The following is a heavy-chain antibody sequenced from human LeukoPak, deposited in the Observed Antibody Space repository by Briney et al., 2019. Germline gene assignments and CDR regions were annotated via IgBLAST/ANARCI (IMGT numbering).Heavy chain of an antibody. D-gene: IGHD6-19*01. CDR2: IYSGGST. CDR1: GFTVSINY. J-gene: IGHJ4*02. Sequence: GGSLRLSCAASGFTVSINYMTWVRQAPGKGLEWVSVIYSGGSTYYADSVKGRFTISRDNSKNTVYLQMNSLRAEDTAVYYCARDPRIAVAGPYWAFDYWGQGTLVTVSS. CDR3: ARDPRIAVAGPYWAFDY. V-gene: IGHV3-53*01.